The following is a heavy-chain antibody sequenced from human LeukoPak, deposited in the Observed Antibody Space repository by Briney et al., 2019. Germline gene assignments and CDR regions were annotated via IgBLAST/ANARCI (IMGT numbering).Heavy chain of an antibody. V-gene: IGHV4-59*01. CDR3: ARAPAGQPYYYMDV. Sequence: SETLSLTCTVSGGAITNYYWSWLRQPPGKGLEWIGYMYYSGSTNYNPSLKSRVTMSVDTSNNQVSLKMTSLTAADTAVYYCARAPAGQPYYYMDVWGKGTTVTVSS. CDR1: GGAITNYY. D-gene: IGHD2-2*01. J-gene: IGHJ6*03. CDR2: MYYSGST.